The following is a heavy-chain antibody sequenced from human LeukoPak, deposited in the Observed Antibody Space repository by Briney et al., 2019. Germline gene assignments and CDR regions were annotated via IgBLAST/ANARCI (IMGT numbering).Heavy chain of an antibody. CDR2: INHSGST. Sequence: SETLSLTCTVSGGSISSSSYYWGWIRQPPGKGLEWIGEINHSGSTNYNPSLKSRVTISVDTSKNQFSLKLSSVTAADTAVYYCAREGPDGGPFDYWGQGTLVTVSS. CDR3: AREGPDGGPFDY. D-gene: IGHD1-14*01. J-gene: IGHJ4*02. CDR1: GGSISSSSYY. V-gene: IGHV4-39*07.